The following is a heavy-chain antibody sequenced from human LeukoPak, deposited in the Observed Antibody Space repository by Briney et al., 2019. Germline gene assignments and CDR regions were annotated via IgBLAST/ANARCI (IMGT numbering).Heavy chain of an antibody. CDR2: IYYSGST. CDR1: GGSVSSYY. D-gene: IGHD6-6*01. V-gene: IGHV4-59*02. CDR3: ARGAGSSSAYYYYYYYMDV. Sequence: NTSETLSLTCTVSGGSVSSYYWSWIRQPPGKGLEWIGYIYYSGSTNSNPSLKSRVTISVDTSKNQFSLKLSSVTAADTAVYYCARGAGSSSAYYYYYYYMDVWGKGTTVTVSS. J-gene: IGHJ6*03.